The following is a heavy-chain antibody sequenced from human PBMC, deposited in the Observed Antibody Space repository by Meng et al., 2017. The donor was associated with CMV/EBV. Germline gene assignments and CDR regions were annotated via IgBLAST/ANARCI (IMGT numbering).Heavy chain of an antibody. CDR3: ARRDDFWSGYLN. CDR2: IYYSGST. CDR1: GGSISSSSYY. Sequence: SETLSLTCTVSGGSISSSSYYWGWIRQPPGTGLEWIGSIYYSGSTYYNPSLKSRVTVSVDTSQNQFSLKLSSVTAADTAVYYCARRDDFWSGYLNWGQGTLVTVSS. J-gene: IGHJ4*02. D-gene: IGHD3-3*01. V-gene: IGHV4-39*01.